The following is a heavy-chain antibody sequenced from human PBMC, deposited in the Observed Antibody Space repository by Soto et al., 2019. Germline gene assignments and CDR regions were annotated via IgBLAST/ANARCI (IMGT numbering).Heavy chain of an antibody. CDR3: ARDHKGGYYYYGMDV. J-gene: IGHJ6*02. CDR2: ISSSGSTI. CDR1: GFTFSSYE. V-gene: IGHV3-48*03. Sequence: VGSLRLSCTGSGFTFSSYEMNWVRQAPGKGLEWVSYISSSGSTIYYADSVKGRFTISRDNAKNSLYLQMNSLRAEDTAVYYCARDHKGGYYYYGMDVWGQGTTVTVSS.